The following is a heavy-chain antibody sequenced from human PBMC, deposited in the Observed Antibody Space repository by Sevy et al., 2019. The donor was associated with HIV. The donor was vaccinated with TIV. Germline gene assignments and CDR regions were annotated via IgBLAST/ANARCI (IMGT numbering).Heavy chain of an antibody. D-gene: IGHD2-15*01. CDR1: EFTFSSYA. CDR2: ISHDGSNK. CDR3: ARVGDIVVVVGASALFDY. V-gene: IGHV3-30*04. Sequence: GGSLRLSCAASEFTFSSYAMHWVRQAPGKGLEWVADISHDGSNKYYEDSVKGRFTISRDNSKNTLYLQMNSLRAEDTAVYYCARVGDIVVVVGASALFDYWGQGILVTVSS. J-gene: IGHJ4*02.